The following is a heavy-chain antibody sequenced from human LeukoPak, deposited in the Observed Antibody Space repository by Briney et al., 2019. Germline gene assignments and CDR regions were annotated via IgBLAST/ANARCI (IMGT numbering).Heavy chain of an antibody. CDR3: AREPLWSKRNYYYYGMDV. CDR2: INHSGST. J-gene: IGHJ6*02. D-gene: IGHD5-18*01. V-gene: IGHV4-34*01. Sequence: SETLSLTCAVYGGSFSGYYWSWIRQPPGKGLEWIGEINHSGSTNYNPSLKSRVTISVDTSKNQFSLKLSSVTAADTAVYYCAREPLWSKRNYYYYGMDVWGQGTTATVSS. CDR1: GGSFSGYY.